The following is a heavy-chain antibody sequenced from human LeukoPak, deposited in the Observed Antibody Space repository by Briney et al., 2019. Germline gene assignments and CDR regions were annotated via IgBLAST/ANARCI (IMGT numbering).Heavy chain of an antibody. CDR2: IFESQTT. V-gene: IGHV4-59*01. CDR3: ARWNEGLDF. Sequence: SQTLSLTCTVSGGSISGYYWSWMRQPPGKGLEWVGYIFESQTTGYNPSLESRVTISQDTSRNQFSLKLRSVTAADTAVYYCARWNEGLDFWGQGTLVTVSS. CDR1: GGSISGYY. D-gene: IGHD1-1*01. J-gene: IGHJ4*02.